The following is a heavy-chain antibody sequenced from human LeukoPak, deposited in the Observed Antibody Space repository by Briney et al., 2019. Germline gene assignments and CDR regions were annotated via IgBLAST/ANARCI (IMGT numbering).Heavy chain of an antibody. J-gene: IGHJ4*02. V-gene: IGHV3-21*01. Sequence: GGSLRLSCAASGFTFSSYSMNWVRQAPGKGLEWXSSISSSSSYIYYADSVKGRFTISRDNAKNSLYLQMNSLRAEDTAVYYCARVANNWNYAPFDYWGQGTLVTVSS. CDR3: ARVANNWNYAPFDY. D-gene: IGHD1-7*01. CDR1: GFTFSSYS. CDR2: ISSSSSYI.